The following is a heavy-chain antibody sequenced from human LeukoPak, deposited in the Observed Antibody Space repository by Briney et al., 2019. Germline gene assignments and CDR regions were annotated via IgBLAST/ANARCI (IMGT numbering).Heavy chain of an antibody. J-gene: IGHJ4*02. CDR3: ARGLRAVVVAACRPLDY. D-gene: IGHD2-15*01. V-gene: IGHV4-34*01. Sequence: SETLSLTCAVHGGSFSGYYWSWIRQPPGKGLEWIGEINHSGSTNYNPSLKSRVTISVDTSKNQFSLKLSSVTAADTAVYYCARGLRAVVVAACRPLDYWGQGTLVTVSS. CDR2: INHSGST. CDR1: GGSFSGYY.